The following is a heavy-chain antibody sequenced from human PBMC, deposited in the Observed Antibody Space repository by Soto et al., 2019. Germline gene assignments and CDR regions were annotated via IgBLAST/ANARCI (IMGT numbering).Heavy chain of an antibody. CDR3: PAARDRQRLTGTFCSIMEA. D-gene: IGHD6-13*01. Sequence: QVQLVQSGAEVKKPGSSVRVSCKTSGGTFRTSAISWVRQAPGQGLEWMGGIMPVFPTPDYAQKFQGRVTMTADESTSTSYMASNSLGPEHTAVSSSPAARDRQRLTGTFCSIMEAWGPATRVSVSS. CDR2: IMPVFPTP. V-gene: IGHV1-69*12. J-gene: IGHJ6*02. CDR1: GGTFRTSA.